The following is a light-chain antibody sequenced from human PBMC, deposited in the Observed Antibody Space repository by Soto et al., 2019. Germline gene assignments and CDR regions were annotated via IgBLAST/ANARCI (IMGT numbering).Light chain of an antibody. CDR1: SSDVGGYNY. Sequence: QSVLTQPASVSGSPGQSITISCTGTSSDVGGYNYVSWYKQHPGKAPTLMIYDVSNRPSGVSNRFSGSKSGNTASLTISGLQAEDEAEYSCTSYTSSSSLVVFGGGTKVTVL. J-gene: IGLJ2*01. CDR3: TSYTSSSSLVV. V-gene: IGLV2-14*01. CDR2: DVS.